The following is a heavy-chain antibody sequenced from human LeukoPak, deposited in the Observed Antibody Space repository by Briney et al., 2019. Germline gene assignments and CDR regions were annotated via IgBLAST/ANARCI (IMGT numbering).Heavy chain of an antibody. D-gene: IGHD3-22*01. V-gene: IGHV4-59*01. Sequence: SETLSLTCTVSGGSISSYYWSWIRQPPGKGLEWIGYIYYSGSTNYNPSLKSRVTISVDTSKNQLSLKLSSVTAADTAVYYCARGRDSSGYYADYWGQGTLVTVSS. CDR2: IYYSGST. J-gene: IGHJ4*02. CDR3: ARGRDSSGYYADY. CDR1: GGSISSYY.